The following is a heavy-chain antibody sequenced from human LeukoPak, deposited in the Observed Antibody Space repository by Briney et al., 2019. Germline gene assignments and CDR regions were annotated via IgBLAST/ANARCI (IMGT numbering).Heavy chain of an antibody. CDR1: GFTFSSYE. Sequence: GGSLRLSCAASGFTFSSYEMNWVRQAPGKGLEWLSHISNSGSSIQYANSVKGRFTISRDNAKNSLYLQMNSLRVEDTAIYYCARTRDGPFAYWGQGTLVTVSS. D-gene: IGHD5-24*01. CDR3: ARTRDGPFAY. CDR2: ISNSGSSI. V-gene: IGHV3-48*03. J-gene: IGHJ4*02.